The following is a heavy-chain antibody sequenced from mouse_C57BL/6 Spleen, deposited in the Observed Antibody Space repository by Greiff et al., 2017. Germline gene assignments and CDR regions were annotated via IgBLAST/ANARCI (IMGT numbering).Heavy chain of an antibody. CDR1: GYTFTSYW. CDR3: ARWDPYDYDGGYFDY. CDR2: INPSNGGT. D-gene: IGHD2-4*01. V-gene: IGHV1-53*01. J-gene: IGHJ2*01. Sequence: QVQLQQSGTELVKPGASVKLSCKASGYTFTSYWMHWVKQRPGQGLEWIGNINPSNGGTNYNEKFKSKATLTVDKSSSTAYMQLSSLTSEDSAVXYCARWDPYDYDGGYFDYWGQGTTLTVSS.